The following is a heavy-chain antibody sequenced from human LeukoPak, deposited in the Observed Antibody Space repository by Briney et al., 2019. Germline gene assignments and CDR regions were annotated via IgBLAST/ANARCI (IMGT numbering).Heavy chain of an antibody. J-gene: IGHJ6*03. V-gene: IGHV5-51*01. D-gene: IGHD2/OR15-2a*01. Sequence: GESLKISCKGSGYSFTSYWIGWVRQMPGKGLEWMGIIYPGDSDTRYSPSFQGQVTISADKSIGTAYLQWSSLKASDTAMYYCARHLTSRSMLYYYYYMDVWGKGTTVTVSS. CDR1: GYSFTSYW. CDR2: IYPGDSDT. CDR3: ARHLTSRSMLYYYYYMDV.